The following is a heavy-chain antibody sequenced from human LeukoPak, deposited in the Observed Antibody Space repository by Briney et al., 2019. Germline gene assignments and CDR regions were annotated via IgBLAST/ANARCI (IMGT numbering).Heavy chain of an antibody. CDR3: EKVFGSTAYYPIDS. Sequence: GGSLRLSCAASGFTFSKYAITWVRQATGMGLEWVSTISGGGDSTYYADSVTGRFTISRDNSKNTLFLQMNSLRVEDTALYYCEKVFGSTAYYPIDSRGQGTLVTVSS. CDR2: ISGGGDST. V-gene: IGHV3-23*01. J-gene: IGHJ4*02. D-gene: IGHD3-22*01. CDR1: GFTFSKYA.